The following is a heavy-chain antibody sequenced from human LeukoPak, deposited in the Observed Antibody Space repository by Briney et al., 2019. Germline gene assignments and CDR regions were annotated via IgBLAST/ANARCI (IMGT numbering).Heavy chain of an antibody. D-gene: IGHD1-26*01. V-gene: IGHV3-21*01. Sequence: GGSLRLSCAASGFTFSSYSMNWVRQAPGKGLEWVSSISSSSSYIYCADSVKGRFTISRDNAKNSLYLQMNSLRAEDTAVYYCARDLVGATTEFSTLPMGYWGQGTLVTVSS. CDR1: GFTFSSYS. CDR3: ARDLVGATTEFSTLPMGY. J-gene: IGHJ4*02. CDR2: ISSSSSYI.